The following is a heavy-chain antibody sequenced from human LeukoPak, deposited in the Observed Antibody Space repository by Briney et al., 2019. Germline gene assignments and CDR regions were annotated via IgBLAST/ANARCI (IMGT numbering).Heavy chain of an antibody. CDR3: AKDPAAYCGGDCSPGDY. CDR1: GFTFSSYG. Sequence: GGSLRLSCAASGFTFSSYGIHWVRQAPGKGLEWVAVISYDGSNKYYADSVKGRFTISRDNSKNTLYLQMNSLRAEDTAVYYCAKDPAAYCGGDCSPGDYWGQGTLVTVSS. CDR2: ISYDGSNK. J-gene: IGHJ4*02. V-gene: IGHV3-30*18. D-gene: IGHD2-21*01.